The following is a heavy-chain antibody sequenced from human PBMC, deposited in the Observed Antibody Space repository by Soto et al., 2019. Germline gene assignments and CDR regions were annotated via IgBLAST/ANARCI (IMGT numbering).Heavy chain of an antibody. Sequence: EVQLLESGGGLVQPGGSLRLSCAASGFTFSSYAMSWVRQAPGKGLEWVSVISGSGGRTYYADSVKGRFTISRDNSKKTLYLQMNSLRAEDTAVYYCARRTSGWYLASWGQGTLVTVSS. CDR3: ARRTSGWYLAS. J-gene: IGHJ4*02. D-gene: IGHD6-19*01. V-gene: IGHV3-23*01. CDR2: ISGSGGRT. CDR1: GFTFSSYA.